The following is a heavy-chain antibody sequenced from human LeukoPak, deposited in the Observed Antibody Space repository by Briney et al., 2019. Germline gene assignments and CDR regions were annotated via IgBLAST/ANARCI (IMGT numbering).Heavy chain of an antibody. D-gene: IGHD2-2*02. V-gene: IGHV3-30*03. Sequence: GGSLRLSCAASGFTFSGFGMHWVRQAPGKGLEWVAVTSYNGTYKYYADSVKGRFTISRDNSKNTLYLQMNSLRAEDTAVYYCARDHQDIVVVAAAISETYYYYYMDVWGKGTTVTVSS. J-gene: IGHJ6*03. CDR3: ARDHQDIVVVAAAISETYYYYYMDV. CDR1: GFTFSGFG. CDR2: TSYNGTYK.